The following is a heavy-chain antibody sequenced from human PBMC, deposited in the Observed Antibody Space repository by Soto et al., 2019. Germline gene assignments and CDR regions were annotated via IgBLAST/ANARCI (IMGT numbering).Heavy chain of an antibody. J-gene: IGHJ3*02. CDR2: INPATGAA. V-gene: IGHV1-2*02. D-gene: IGHD3-3*01. CDR3: ASGGGVGVAGSAAFDM. CDR1: GYPVTAYY. Sequence: QLHLVQSGAVVKKPGSSVTVSCSASGYPVTAYYMHWVRQAPGRGLEWMGGINPATGAAKYTQTFPGRVTMARDTSPSTVFMELRGLTSADTAVFYCASGGGVGVAGSAAFDMWGQGTLVTVSS.